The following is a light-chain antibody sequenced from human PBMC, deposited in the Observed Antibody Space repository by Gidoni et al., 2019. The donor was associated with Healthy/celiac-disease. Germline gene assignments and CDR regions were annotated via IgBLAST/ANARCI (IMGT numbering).Light chain of an antibody. J-gene: IGLJ2*01. Sequence: QSVLTQPPSVSGAPGQRVPISCTVSSSNIGAGYDVHWYQQLPGTAPKLLIYGNSNRPSGVPDRFSGSKSGTSASLAITGLQAEDEADYYCQSYDSSLSGPVVFGGGTKLTVL. CDR2: GNS. CDR1: SSNIGAGYD. CDR3: QSYDSSLSGPVV. V-gene: IGLV1-40*01.